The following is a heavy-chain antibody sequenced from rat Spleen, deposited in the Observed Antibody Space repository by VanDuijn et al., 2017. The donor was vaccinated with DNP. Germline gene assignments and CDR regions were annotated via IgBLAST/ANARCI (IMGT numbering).Heavy chain of an antibody. D-gene: IGHD1-12*03. V-gene: IGHV4-2*01. J-gene: IGHJ2*01. CDR3: ARGGDGYDY. CDR1: GFTFNNYW. CDR2: INKDSSTI. Sequence: EVQLVESGGGLVQPGRSLKLSCVASGFTFNNYWMNWVRQAPGKGLDWIGEINKDSSTINYTPSLKDKFTISRDNAKSTLYLQMDSLRSEDTATYYCARGGDGYDYWGQGVMVTVSS.